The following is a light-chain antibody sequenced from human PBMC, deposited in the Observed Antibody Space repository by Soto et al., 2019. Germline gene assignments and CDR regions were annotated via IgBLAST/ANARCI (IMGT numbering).Light chain of an antibody. CDR1: QTVNSDY. Sequence: EIVLTQSPGTLSLSPGERATLSCRASQTVNSDYLAWYQQRPGQSPRVLLYGASNRASGIPDRFSGSGSGTDFTLTISRLEPEDFAVYCCQQYDQSPRTFGQGTKVEVK. CDR2: GAS. V-gene: IGKV3-20*01. CDR3: QQYDQSPRT. J-gene: IGKJ1*01.